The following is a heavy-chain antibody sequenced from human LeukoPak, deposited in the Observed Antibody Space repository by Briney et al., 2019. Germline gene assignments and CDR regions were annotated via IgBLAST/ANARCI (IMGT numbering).Heavy chain of an antibody. J-gene: IGHJ4*02. Sequence: PGGSLRLSCAASGYTVSSNYMSWVRRAPGKGLEWVSVVYSDGSAYYADSVKGRFTISRDNSKNRLFLQMNSLRAEDTAVYFCAITIAMTAIDYSDQWGQGTLVTVS. CDR1: GYTVSSNY. CDR3: AITIAMTAIDYSDQ. D-gene: IGHD2-21*02. V-gene: IGHV3-53*01. CDR2: VYSDGSA.